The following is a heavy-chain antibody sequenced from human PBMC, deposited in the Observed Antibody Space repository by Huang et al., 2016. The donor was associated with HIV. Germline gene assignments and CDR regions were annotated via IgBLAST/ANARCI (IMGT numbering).Heavy chain of an antibody. CDR3: ARDTPLGATTGFDY. J-gene: IGHJ4*02. CDR2: IDYSGST. Sequence: QVQLQESGPGLVKPSETLSLTCTVSGGSVSSGSYYWSWIRQPPGKGLEWIGYIDYSGSTNYNPSLKSPGTRSVDTSKNQFSLKLSSVTAADTAVYYCARDTPLGATTGFDYWGQGTLVTVSS. V-gene: IGHV4-61*01. D-gene: IGHD1-26*01. CDR1: GGSVSSGSYY.